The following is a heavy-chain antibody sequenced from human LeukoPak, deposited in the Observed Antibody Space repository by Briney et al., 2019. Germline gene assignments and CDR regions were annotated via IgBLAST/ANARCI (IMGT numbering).Heavy chain of an antibody. Sequence: GASVKVSCKASGYTFTNSYMHWVRQAPGQGLEWMGVIDPNGGDTNYAQSFQGRVTTTTDTSTSTAYMELSSLRSDDTAVYYCAREDCNNAVCYPDHWGQGTLVTVSS. D-gene: IGHD2-8*01. CDR3: AREDCNNAVCYPDH. V-gene: IGHV1-46*01. CDR2: IDPNGGDT. J-gene: IGHJ4*02. CDR1: GYTFTNSY.